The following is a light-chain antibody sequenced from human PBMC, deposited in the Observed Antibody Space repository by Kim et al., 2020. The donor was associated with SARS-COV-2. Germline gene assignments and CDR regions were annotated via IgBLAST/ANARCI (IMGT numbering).Light chain of an antibody. V-gene: IGKV3-20*01. CDR3: QQYCSSPPYP. Sequence: EIVLTQSPSTLSLSPGERATLSCRASQSVSSNFFAWYQQRPGQAPRLLIYGASSRATGIPDRFSGSGSGTDFTLTISRLESEDFAVYYCQQYCSSPPYPFGQGTRLEIK. CDR1: QSVSSNF. J-gene: IGKJ5*01. CDR2: GAS.